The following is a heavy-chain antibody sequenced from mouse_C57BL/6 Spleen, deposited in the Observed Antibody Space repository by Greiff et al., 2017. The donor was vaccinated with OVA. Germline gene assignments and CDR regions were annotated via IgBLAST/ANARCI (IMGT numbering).Heavy chain of an antibody. V-gene: IGHV1-12*01. CDR1: GYTFTSYN. CDR2: IYPGNGDT. J-gene: IGHJ4*01. CDR3: AREGFYYGSQGYYAMDY. Sequence: SGAELVRPGASVKMSCKASGYTFTSYNMHWVKQTPRQGLEWIGAIYPGNGDTSYNQKFKGKATLTVDKSSSTAYMQLSSLTSEDSAVYFCAREGFYYGSQGYYAMDYWGQGTSVTVSS. D-gene: IGHD1-1*01.